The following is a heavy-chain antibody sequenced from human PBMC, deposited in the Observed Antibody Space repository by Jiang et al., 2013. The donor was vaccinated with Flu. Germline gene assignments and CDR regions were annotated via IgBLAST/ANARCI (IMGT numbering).Heavy chain of an antibody. CDR3: AREELRFGWFDP. CDR1: GFTFSSYE. Sequence: EVQLVESGGGLVQPGGSLRLSCAASGFTFSSYEMNWVRQAPGKGLEWVSYISSSGSTIYYADSVKGRFTISRDNAKNSLYLQMNSLRAEDTAVYYCAREELRFGWFDPWGQGTLVTVSS. D-gene: IGHD3-3*01. CDR2: ISSSGSTI. J-gene: IGHJ5*02. V-gene: IGHV3-48*03.